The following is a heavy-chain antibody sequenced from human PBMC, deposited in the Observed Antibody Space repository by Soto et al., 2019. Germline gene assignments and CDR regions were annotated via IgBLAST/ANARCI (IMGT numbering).Heavy chain of an antibody. CDR3: ARDIPFRYNTP. Sequence: PGGSLRLSCAASGFTFSSYAMSWVRQAPGKGLEWVSAISGSGGSTYYADSVKGRFTISRDKSKNTLYLQMNGLRVEDTAVYYCARDIPFRYNTPWGLGTLVTVSS. V-gene: IGHV3-23*01. CDR1: GFTFSSYA. D-gene: IGHD1-20*01. CDR2: ISGSGGST. J-gene: IGHJ5*02.